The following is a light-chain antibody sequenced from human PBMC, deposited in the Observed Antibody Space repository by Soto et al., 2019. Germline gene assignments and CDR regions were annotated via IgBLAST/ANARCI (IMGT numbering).Light chain of an antibody. CDR1: SSNIGSNT. CDR2: SNN. J-gene: IGLJ2*01. Sequence: QSVLTQPPSASGTPGQRVTISCSGSSSNIGSNTVNWYQQLPGTAPKLLIYSNNQRPSGVPDRFSGSKSDTSASLAISGLQSGDEADYYCATWDDSLKGPVFGGGTKLTVL. V-gene: IGLV1-44*01. CDR3: ATWDDSLKGPV.